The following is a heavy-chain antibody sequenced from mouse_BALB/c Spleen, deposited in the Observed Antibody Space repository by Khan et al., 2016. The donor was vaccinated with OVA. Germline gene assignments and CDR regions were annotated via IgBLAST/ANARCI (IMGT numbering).Heavy chain of an antibody. CDR1: GFSLTNYG. CDR2: IWAGGST. J-gene: IGHJ2*01. V-gene: IGHV2-9*02. CDR3: ARDREPDYFDY. Sequence: VQLQESGPGLVAPSQSLSITCTVSGFSLTNYGVHWVRQPPGKGLEWLGVIWAGGSTNYNSALMSRLRINQDNSKSQVFLKMNSLQTDDTAMYFCARDREPDYFDYWGQGTTLTVSS.